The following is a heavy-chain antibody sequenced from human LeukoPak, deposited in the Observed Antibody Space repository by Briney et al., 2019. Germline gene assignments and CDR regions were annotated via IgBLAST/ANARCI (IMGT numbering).Heavy chain of an antibody. J-gene: IGHJ4*02. CDR2: ISWNSGSI. D-gene: IGHD1-26*01. CDR1: GFTFDDYA. CDR3: AKDGGSYSYYFDY. V-gene: IGHV3-9*01. Sequence: GGSLRLSCAASGFTFDDYAMHWVRQAPGKGLEWVSGISWNSGSIGYADSVKGRFTISRDNAKNSLYLQMNSLRAEDTALYYCAKDGGSYSYYFDYWGQGTLVTVSS.